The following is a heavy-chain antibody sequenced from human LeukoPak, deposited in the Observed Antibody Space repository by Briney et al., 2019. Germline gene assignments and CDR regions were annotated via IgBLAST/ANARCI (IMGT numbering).Heavy chain of an antibody. Sequence: PGGSLRLSCVVSGFTFSSYGMHWVRQVPGKGLEWAAVISHDGSEKYYADPVKGRFTISRDNSKNTLLLQMNSLRAEDTAVYYCAKGVFGSRSTSFADYWGQGTLVTVSS. V-gene: IGHV3-30*18. D-gene: IGHD3-10*01. J-gene: IGHJ4*02. CDR2: ISHDGSEK. CDR1: GFTFSSYG. CDR3: AKGVFGSRSTSFADY.